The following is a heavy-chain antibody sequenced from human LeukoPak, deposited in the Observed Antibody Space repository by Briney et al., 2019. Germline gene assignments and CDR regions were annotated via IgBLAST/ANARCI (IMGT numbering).Heavy chain of an antibody. CDR3: ARASKLDWSPDY. CDR2: IIPIFGTA. Sequence: GASVNVSCTASGGTFSSYAISWVRQAPGQGLEWMGGIIPIFGTANYAQKFQGRVTITADESTSTAYMELSSLRSEDTAVYYCARASKLDWSPDYWGQGTLVTVSS. D-gene: IGHD3-9*01. J-gene: IGHJ4*02. V-gene: IGHV1-69*01. CDR1: GGTFSSYA.